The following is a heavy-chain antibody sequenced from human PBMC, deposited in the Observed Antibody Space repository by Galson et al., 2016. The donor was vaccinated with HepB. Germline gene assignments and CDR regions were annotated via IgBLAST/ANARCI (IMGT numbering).Heavy chain of an antibody. CDR1: GGSISSTNW. Sequence: ETLSLTCTVSGGSISSTNWWSWIRQPPGKGLEWIGEMYHSGGAYYNPSLKSRVSISVDKSKNQLALNLTSVTAADTAVYYCARVPLYNYGMDVWGQGTTVTVAS. J-gene: IGHJ6*02. V-gene: IGHV4-4*02. CDR3: ARVPLYNYGMDV. CDR2: MYHSGGA.